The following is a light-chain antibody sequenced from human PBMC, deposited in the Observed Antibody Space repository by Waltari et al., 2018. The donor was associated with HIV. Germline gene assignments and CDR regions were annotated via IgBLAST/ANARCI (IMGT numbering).Light chain of an antibody. V-gene: IGLV2-11*01. CDR3: CSYAGAYTYV. J-gene: IGLJ1*01. CDR1: SSDIGYFDY. Sequence: PHSGHRILGSVTISCTGTSSDIGYFDYVSWYQQFPGKAPKVIIYEVNQRPSGVPDRFTGSKSGITASLTISGLQGEDEADYYCCSYAGAYTYVFGTGTKVTVL. CDR2: EVN.